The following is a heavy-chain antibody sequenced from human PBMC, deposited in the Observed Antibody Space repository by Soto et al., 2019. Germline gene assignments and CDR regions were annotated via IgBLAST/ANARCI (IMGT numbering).Heavy chain of an antibody. CDR2: ISSSSSTI. Sequence: GGSLRLSCAASGFTFSSYSMNWVRQAPGKGLEWVSYISSSSSTIYYADSVKGRFTISRDNAKNSLYLQMNSLRDEDTAVYYCARSGYSSGWYPGYFDYWGQGTLVTVSS. D-gene: IGHD6-19*01. CDR3: ARSGYSSGWYPGYFDY. J-gene: IGHJ4*02. V-gene: IGHV3-48*02. CDR1: GFTFSSYS.